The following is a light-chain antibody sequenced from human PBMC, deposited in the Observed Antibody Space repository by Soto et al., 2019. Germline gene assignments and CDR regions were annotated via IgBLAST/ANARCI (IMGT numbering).Light chain of an antibody. Sequence: QSVLTQPPSASGTPGQRVTISCSGSSSNIGNNYVYWYQMVPGTAPKLLIYRNNQRPSGVPDRFSGSRSGTSASLAISWLRSEDEADYYCAAWDDSLSGRGVFGGGTKVTVL. CDR3: AAWDDSLSGRGV. CDR1: SSNIGNNY. CDR2: RNN. J-gene: IGLJ3*02. V-gene: IGLV1-47*01.